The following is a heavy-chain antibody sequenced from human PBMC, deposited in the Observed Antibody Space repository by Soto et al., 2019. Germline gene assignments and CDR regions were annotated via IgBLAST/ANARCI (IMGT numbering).Heavy chain of an antibody. Sequence: GGSLRLSCAASGFTFSIFAMHWVRQAPGKGLEWVSGISANGDNKDYADSVKGRFTISRDNAKNSLFLQMNSLRPEDTALYYCAKDVKWGGMTTIHYFDSWGQGTRVTVSS. CDR2: ISANGDNK. CDR3: AKDVKWGGMTTIHYFDS. V-gene: IGHV3-9*01. D-gene: IGHD2-21*02. CDR1: GFTFSIFA. J-gene: IGHJ4*02.